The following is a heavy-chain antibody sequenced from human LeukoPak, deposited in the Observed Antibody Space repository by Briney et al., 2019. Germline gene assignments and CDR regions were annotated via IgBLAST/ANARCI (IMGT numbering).Heavy chain of an antibody. CDR3: AREAAVTGTAGGY. J-gene: IGHJ4*02. CDR1: GFTFSSYE. D-gene: IGHD6-19*01. CDR2: ISSSGSTI. V-gene: IGHV3-48*03. Sequence: TGGSLRLSCAASGFTFSSYEMNWVRQAPGKGPEWVSYISSSGSTIYYADSVKGRFTISRDNAKNSLYLQMNSLRAEDTAVYYCAREAAVTGTAGGYWGQGTLVTVSS.